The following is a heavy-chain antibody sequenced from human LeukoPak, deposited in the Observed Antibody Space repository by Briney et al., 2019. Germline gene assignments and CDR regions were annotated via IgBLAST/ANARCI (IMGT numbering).Heavy chain of an antibody. CDR1: GGSISSYY. D-gene: IGHD3-22*01. CDR2: IYTSGST. Sequence: PSETLSLTCTVSGGSISSYYWSWIRQPAGKGLEWIGRIYTSGSTNYNPSLKSRVTMSVDTSKNQFSLKLSSVTAADTAVYYCARDGNSYDSSGYLWIDPWGQGTLVTVSS. J-gene: IGHJ5*02. CDR3: ARDGNSYDSSGYLWIDP. V-gene: IGHV4-4*07.